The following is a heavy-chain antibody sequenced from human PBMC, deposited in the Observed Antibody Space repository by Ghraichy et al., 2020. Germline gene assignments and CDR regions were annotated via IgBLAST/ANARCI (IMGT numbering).Heavy chain of an antibody. V-gene: IGHV3-21*01. CDR1: GFTFSSYS. D-gene: IGHD3-9*01. Sequence: LSLTCAASGFTFSSYSMNWVRQAPGKGLEWVSSISSSSSYIYYADSVKGRFTISRDNAKNSLYLQMNSLRAEDTAVYYCARDPHYDILTGYLGGDYYYGMDVWGQGTTVTVSS. J-gene: IGHJ6*02. CDR2: ISSSSSYI. CDR3: ARDPHYDILTGYLGGDYYYGMDV.